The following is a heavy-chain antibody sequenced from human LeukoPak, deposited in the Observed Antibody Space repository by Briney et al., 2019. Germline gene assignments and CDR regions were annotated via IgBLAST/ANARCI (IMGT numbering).Heavy chain of an antibody. J-gene: IGHJ4*02. CDR3: ARQPDCTNGVCSFYFDY. D-gene: IGHD2-8*01. V-gene: IGHV3-23*01. Sequence: PGGSLRLSCAASGFTFSSYAMSWARQAPGKGLEWVSAISGSGGSTYYADSVKGRFTISRDNSKNTLYLQMNSLRAEDTAVYYCARQPDCTNGVCSFYFDYRGQGTLVTVSS. CDR2: ISGSGGST. CDR1: GFTFSSYA.